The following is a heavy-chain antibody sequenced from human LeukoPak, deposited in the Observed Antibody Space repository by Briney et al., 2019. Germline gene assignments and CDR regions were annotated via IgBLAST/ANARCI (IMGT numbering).Heavy chain of an antibody. Sequence: GGSLRLSCAASGFTFSSYGMSWVRQAPGKGLEWVSLISGSAGSTDYADSVKGRFTISRDNSKNTLYLQMNSLRAEDTAVYYCAKVSRARRFDYWGQGTLVTVSS. CDR2: ISGSAGST. CDR1: GFTFSSYG. CDR3: AKVSRARRFDY. J-gene: IGHJ4*02. V-gene: IGHV3-23*01.